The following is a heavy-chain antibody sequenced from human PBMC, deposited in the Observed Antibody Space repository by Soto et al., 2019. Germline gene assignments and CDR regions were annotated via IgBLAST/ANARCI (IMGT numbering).Heavy chain of an antibody. J-gene: IGHJ4*02. CDR3: ARASDSSGSTGFDY. D-gene: IGHD3-22*01. CDR1: GYTFTGYY. V-gene: IGHV1-2*04. Sequence: ASVKVSCKASGYTFTGYYMHWVRQAPGQGLEWMGWINPNSGGTNYAQKFQGWVTMTRDTSISTAYMELSRLRSDDTAVYYCARASDSSGSTGFDYWGQGTLVTVSS. CDR2: INPNSGGT.